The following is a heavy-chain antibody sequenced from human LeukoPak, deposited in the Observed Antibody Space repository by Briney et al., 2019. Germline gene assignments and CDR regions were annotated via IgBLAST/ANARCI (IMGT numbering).Heavy chain of an antibody. V-gene: IGHV3-13*01. Sequence: GVSLRLSCAASGFTFSSYDMHWVRQATGKGLEWVSAIGTAGDTYYPGSVKGRFTISRENAKNSLYLQMNSLRAGDTAVYYCARGSSTYDAFDIWGQGTMVTVSS. J-gene: IGHJ3*02. CDR2: IGTAGDT. CDR1: GFTFSSYD. CDR3: ARGSSTYDAFDI. D-gene: IGHD6-13*01.